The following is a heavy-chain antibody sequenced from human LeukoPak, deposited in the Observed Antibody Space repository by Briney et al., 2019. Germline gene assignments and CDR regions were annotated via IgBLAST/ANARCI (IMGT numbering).Heavy chain of an antibody. CDR2: IYYSGST. Sequence: SGTLSLTCAVSGDSISSSNWWSWVRQPPGKGLEWIGEIYYSGSTNYKPSLKSRVTISVDKSKNQFSLKLSSVTAADTAVYYCARVRPYYYDSSGYYPAPYYYYYYMDVWGKGTTVTVSS. D-gene: IGHD3-22*01. J-gene: IGHJ6*03. V-gene: IGHV4-4*02. CDR3: ARVRPYYYDSSGYYPAPYYYYYYMDV. CDR1: GDSISSSNW.